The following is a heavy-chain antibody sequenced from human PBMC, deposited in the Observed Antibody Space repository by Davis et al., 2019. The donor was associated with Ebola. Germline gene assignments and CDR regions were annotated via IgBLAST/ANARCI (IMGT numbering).Heavy chain of an antibody. J-gene: IGHJ4*02. CDR1: GFTFSSHS. Sequence: GGSLRLSCAASGFTFSSHSMNWVRQAPGKGLEWVSSISSSSGYIYYADSVKGRFTISRDNSKNTLYLQMNSLRAEDTAVYYCAKDRRIVVVPAAIALDYWGQGTLVTVSS. D-gene: IGHD2-2*02. CDR2: ISSSSGYI. V-gene: IGHV3-21*01. CDR3: AKDRRIVVVPAAIALDY.